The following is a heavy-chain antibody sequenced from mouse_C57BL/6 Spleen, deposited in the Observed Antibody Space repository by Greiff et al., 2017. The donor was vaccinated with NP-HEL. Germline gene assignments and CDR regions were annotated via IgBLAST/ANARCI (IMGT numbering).Heavy chain of an antibody. CDR2: IDPENGDT. Sequence: EVKVVESGAELVRPGASVKLSCTASGFHIKDDYMHWVKQRPEQGLEWIGWIDPENGDTEYASKFQGKAPITADTSSNTAYLQLSSLTSEDTAVYYCTTEGVARWFAYWGQGTLVTVSA. J-gene: IGHJ3*01. D-gene: IGHD1-1*02. CDR3: TTEGVARWFAY. CDR1: GFHIKDDY. V-gene: IGHV14-4*01.